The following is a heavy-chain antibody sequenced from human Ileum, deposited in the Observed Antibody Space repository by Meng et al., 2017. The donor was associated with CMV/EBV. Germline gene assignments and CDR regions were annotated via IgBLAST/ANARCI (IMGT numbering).Heavy chain of an antibody. CDR2: ISGSGGTT. CDR3: ARKDCNGGRCYRPFDP. D-gene: IGHD2-15*01. CDR1: GFTFSSFA. J-gene: IGHJ5*02. Sequence: GESLKISCAASGFTFSSFATSWVRQAPGKGLEWVSSISGSGGTTYYADSVKGRFTISRDNSNKTLYLQLNSLRAEDTAVYYCARKDCNGGRCYRPFDPWGQGTLVTVSS. V-gene: IGHV3-23*01.